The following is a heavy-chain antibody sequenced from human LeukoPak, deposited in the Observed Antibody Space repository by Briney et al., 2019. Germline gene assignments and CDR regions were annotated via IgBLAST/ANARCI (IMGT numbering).Heavy chain of an antibody. J-gene: IGHJ4*02. CDR2: ISYDGSNK. CDR1: GFTFSSYG. V-gene: IGHV3-30*18. Sequence: PGGSLRLSCAASGFTFSSYGMHWVRQAPGKGLEWVAVISYDGSNKYYADSVKGRFTISRDNSKNTLYLQMNSLRAEDTAVYYCAKSRPYPNYAPFYYFDYWGQGTLFTFSS. CDR3: AKSRPYPNYAPFYYFDY. D-gene: IGHD1-7*01.